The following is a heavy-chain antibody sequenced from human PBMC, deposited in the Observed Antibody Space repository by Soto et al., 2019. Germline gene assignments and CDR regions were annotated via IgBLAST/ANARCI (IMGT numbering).Heavy chain of an antibody. CDR3: AREAIIVIAAPEYYFDY. CDR1: GFDVSNTD. V-gene: IGHV3-66*01. D-gene: IGHD3-22*01. CDR2: VYSGGYT. J-gene: IGHJ4*02. Sequence: EVQLVESGGDLVQRGGSLRLSCAASGFDVSNTDMSWVRQAPGKGLEWVSVVYSGGYTNYADSVKGRFIVSRDSTKNTLNLQMDSLRAEDTAVYSCAREAIIVIAAPEYYFDYWGQGTLVTVSS.